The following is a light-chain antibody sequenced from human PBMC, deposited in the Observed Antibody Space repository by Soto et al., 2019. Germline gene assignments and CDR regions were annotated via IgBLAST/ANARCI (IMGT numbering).Light chain of an antibody. V-gene: IGKV4-1*01. J-gene: IGKJ1*01. CDR3: QESYSTPWT. CDR1: QRVFSTSTNKKY. Sequence: DIVMTQSADSLAVSLGERATINCKSSQRVFSTSTNKKYLAWYQQKPGQPPKLLIHWESIRESGVPDLFSGRGSGTAFTLSINSLQAEDVAVYYFQESYSTPWTFGQGTKVEIK. CDR2: WES.